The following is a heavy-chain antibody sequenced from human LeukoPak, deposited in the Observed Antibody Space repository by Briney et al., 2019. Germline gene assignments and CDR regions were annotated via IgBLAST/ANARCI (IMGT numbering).Heavy chain of an antibody. CDR1: GFTFDDYG. D-gene: IGHD2-15*01. CDR2: ITWNGGST. Sequence: PGGSLRLSCSASGFTFDDYGMSWVRHAPGKGLEWVSSITWNGGSTGYADSVRGRFTISRDNAKNSLYLQMNSLRAEDTALYYCARDGVYCSGGSCHNWFDPWGQGTLVTVSS. V-gene: IGHV3-20*04. J-gene: IGHJ5*02. CDR3: ARDGVYCSGGSCHNWFDP.